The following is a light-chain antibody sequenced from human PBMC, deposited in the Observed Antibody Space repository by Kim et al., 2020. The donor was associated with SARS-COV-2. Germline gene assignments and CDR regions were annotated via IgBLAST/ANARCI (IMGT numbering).Light chain of an antibody. Sequence: SPGERVTLSGGASQGVGSSFSWYQQKPGPAPTLLIQGASTRVIGIPARFSGSGSGTEFTLTISSLQSEDFAVYFCQHYHNWPPFTFGPGTKVDIK. CDR2: GAS. CDR3: QHYHNWPPFT. J-gene: IGKJ3*01. V-gene: IGKV3-15*01. CDR1: QGVGSS.